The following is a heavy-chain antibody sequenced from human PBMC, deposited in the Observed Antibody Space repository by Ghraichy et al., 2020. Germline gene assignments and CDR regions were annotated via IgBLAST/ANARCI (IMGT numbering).Heavy chain of an antibody. Sequence: SETLSLTCAVFGGSFSRPYWSLIRQSPVKGLEWIGEINHAGSTNYNPSLKGRVTISVDTSKNQFSLKLDSVTAADTAVYYCARVAVGDPPYYYYSGMDVWGQGTTVAVSS. CDR1: GGSFSRPY. D-gene: IGHD6-19*01. V-gene: IGHV4-34*01. CDR3: ARVAVGDPPYYYYSGMDV. J-gene: IGHJ6*02. CDR2: INHAGST.